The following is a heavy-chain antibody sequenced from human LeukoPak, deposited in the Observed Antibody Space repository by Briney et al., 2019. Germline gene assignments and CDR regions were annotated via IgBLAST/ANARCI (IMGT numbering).Heavy chain of an antibody. V-gene: IGHV1-18*01. Sequence: ASVKVSCKASGYTFTSYGISWVRQAPGQGLEWMGWISAYNGNTNYAQKLQGRVTMTTDTSTSTAYMELRSLRSDDTAVYYCARGSSIFGWLQFDPYYFDYWGQGTLVTVSS. J-gene: IGHJ4*02. CDR3: ARGSSIFGWLQFDPYYFDY. D-gene: IGHD5-24*01. CDR1: GYTFTSYG. CDR2: ISAYNGNT.